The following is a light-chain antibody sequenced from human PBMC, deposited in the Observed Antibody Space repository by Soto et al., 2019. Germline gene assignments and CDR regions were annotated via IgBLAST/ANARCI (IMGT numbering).Light chain of an antibody. CDR3: QQVYNTPRR. V-gene: IGKV1-39*01. J-gene: IGKJ1*01. CDR2: AAT. CDR1: QSSDTF. Sequence: DIQMTQSPSVLSASVGETVTITFRASQSSDTFLNGYQLKPGKAPNLQIYAATRLHTGVQSRFSGSGSGTGFTLSMNNLQPEDFGTYYCQQVYNTPRRFGQGPKV.